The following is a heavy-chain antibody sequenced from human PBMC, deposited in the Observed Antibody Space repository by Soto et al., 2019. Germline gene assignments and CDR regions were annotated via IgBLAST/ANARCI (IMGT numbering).Heavy chain of an antibody. CDR3: AEEGARLGYCSGGGCSLDY. CDR1: GFTFSSYA. CDR2: IGGTSAGT. Sequence: EVQLLESGGGLVQPGGSLRLSCAASGFTFSSYAMDWVRQAPGKGLEWVSAIGGTSAGTYYADSVKGRFTISRDNSKNTVYLQMNSLRAEDTAVYYCAEEGARLGYCSGGGCSLDYWGQGTLVTVSS. J-gene: IGHJ4*02. V-gene: IGHV3-23*01. D-gene: IGHD2-15*01.